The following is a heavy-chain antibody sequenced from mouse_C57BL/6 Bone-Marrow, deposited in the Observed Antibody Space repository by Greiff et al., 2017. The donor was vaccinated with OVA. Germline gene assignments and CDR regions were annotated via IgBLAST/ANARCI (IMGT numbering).Heavy chain of an antibody. CDR2: ISSGGSYT. V-gene: IGHV5-6*01. Sequence: DVHLVESGGDLVKPGGSLKLSCAASGFTFSSYGMSWVRQTPDKRLEWVATISSGGSYTYYPDSVKGRFTISRDNAKNTLYLQMSSLKSEDTAMYYCARPFYGRGFAYWGQGTLVTVSA. CDR1: GFTFSSYG. D-gene: IGHD1-1*01. J-gene: IGHJ3*01. CDR3: ARPFYGRGFAY.